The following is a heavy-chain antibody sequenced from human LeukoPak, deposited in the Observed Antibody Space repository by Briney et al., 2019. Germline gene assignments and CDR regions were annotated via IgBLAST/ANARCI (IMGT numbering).Heavy chain of an antibody. J-gene: IGHJ6*02. Sequence: VASVKVSCKASGGTFTSYAMNWVRQAPGQGLEWMGWINTNTGNPTYAQGFTGRFVFSLDTSVSTAYLQISSLKAEDTAVYYCAREGAPLAAAGTRGIYGMDVWGQGTTVTVSS. CDR1: GGTFTSYA. V-gene: IGHV7-4-1*02. D-gene: IGHD6-13*01. CDR3: AREGAPLAAAGTRGIYGMDV. CDR2: INTNTGNP.